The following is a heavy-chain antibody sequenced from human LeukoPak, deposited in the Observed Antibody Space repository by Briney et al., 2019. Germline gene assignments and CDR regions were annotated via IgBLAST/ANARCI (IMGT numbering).Heavy chain of an antibody. CDR3: ARDAHPGSSSSWTGFRYMDV. CDR1: GYTFTSYY. CDR2: INPSGGST. J-gene: IGHJ6*03. Sequence: GASVTVSCKASGYTFTSYYMHWVRQAPGQGLEWMGIINPSGGSTSYAQKFQGRVTMTRDMSTSTVYMELSSLRSEDTAVYYCARDAHPGSSSSWTGFRYMDVWGKGTTVTVSS. D-gene: IGHD6-13*01. V-gene: IGHV1-46*01.